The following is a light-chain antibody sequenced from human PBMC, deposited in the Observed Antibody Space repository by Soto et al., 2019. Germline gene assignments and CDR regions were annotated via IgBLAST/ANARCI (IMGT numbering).Light chain of an antibody. CDR3: QQYNNWSRA. CDR2: GAS. Sequence: EIVMTQSPATLSVSPGERATLSCRASQSVNRNLAWYQQKPGQAPRLLIYGASTRATGIPARFSGSGSGTEFTLTISSLQSEDFAVYYCQQYNNWSRAFGQGTKVEIK. J-gene: IGKJ1*01. CDR1: QSVNRN. V-gene: IGKV3-15*01.